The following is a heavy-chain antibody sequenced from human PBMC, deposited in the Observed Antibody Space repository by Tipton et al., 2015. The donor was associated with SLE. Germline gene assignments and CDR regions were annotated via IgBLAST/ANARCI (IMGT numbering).Heavy chain of an antibody. CDR2: IYHSGST. J-gene: IGHJ4*02. CDR1: GGSISNYY. V-gene: IGHV4-59*01. CDR3: ARVSIAVVPGYFDY. Sequence: LRLSCTVSGGSISNYYWSWIRQPPGKGLEWIGYIYHSGSTNYNPSLQSRVTISVDTSKNQFSLKLSSVTAADTAVYYCARVSIAVVPGYFDYWGQGTLVTVSS. D-gene: IGHD2-2*01.